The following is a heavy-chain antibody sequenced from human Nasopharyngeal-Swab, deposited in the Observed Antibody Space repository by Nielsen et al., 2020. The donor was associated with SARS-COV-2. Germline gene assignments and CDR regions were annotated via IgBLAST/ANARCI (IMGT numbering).Heavy chain of an antibody. CDR2: ISSSSSAI. CDR3: AREYRYCSGGTCYYYYGMDV. V-gene: IGHV3-48*04. CDR1: GFTFSTYS. J-gene: IGHJ6*02. D-gene: IGHD2-15*01. Sequence: GESLKISCAASGFTFSTYSMNWVRQAPGKGLEGVSYISSSSSAIYYADSVKGRFSISRDNAKNSLYLQMNSLKAEDTAVYYCAREYRYCSGGTCYYYYGMDVWGQGTTVTVSS.